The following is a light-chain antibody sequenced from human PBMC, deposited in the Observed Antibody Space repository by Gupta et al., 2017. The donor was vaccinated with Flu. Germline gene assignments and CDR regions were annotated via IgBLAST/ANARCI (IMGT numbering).Light chain of an antibody. J-gene: IGKJ2*01. Sequence: DIVITHSPLSLPVNPGEPASISCRSSQSLLQRNVNNYLDWYLQKPGQSPNLLIYLGSNRASGVPDRFSGSGSGTDFTLKLSRVEAEDVGVYYCMQAQKTPNTFGQGTRLEIQ. CDR2: LGS. CDR3: MQAQKTPNT. V-gene: IGKV2-28*01. CDR1: QSLLQRNVNNY.